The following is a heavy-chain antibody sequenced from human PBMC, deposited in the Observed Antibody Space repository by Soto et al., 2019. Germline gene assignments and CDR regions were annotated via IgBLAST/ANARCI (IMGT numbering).Heavy chain of an antibody. D-gene: IGHD5-18*01. CDR1: GYTFTGYY. Sequence: GASVKVSCKASGYTFTGYYMHWVRQAPGQGLEWMGWINPNSGGTNYAQKFQGWVTMTRDTSISTAYMELSRLRSDDTAVYYCARDGGDSYGYCFGYWGQGTLVTVSS. CDR2: INPNSGGT. J-gene: IGHJ4*02. CDR3: ARDGGDSYGYCFGY. V-gene: IGHV1-2*04.